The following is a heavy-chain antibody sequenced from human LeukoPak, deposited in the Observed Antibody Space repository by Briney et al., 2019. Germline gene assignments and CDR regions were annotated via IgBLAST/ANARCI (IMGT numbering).Heavy chain of an antibody. CDR1: GYTFTSYY. Sequence: VASVKVSCKASGYTFTSYYMHWVRQAPGQGLEWMGIINPSGGSTSYAQKFQGRVTMTRDTSTSTVYMELSSLRSEDTAVYYCATPWKYQLLLLSAPYYGMDVWGQGTTVTVSS. CDR3: ATPWKYQLLLLSAPYYGMDV. V-gene: IGHV1-46*01. J-gene: IGHJ6*02. CDR2: INPSGGST. D-gene: IGHD2-2*01.